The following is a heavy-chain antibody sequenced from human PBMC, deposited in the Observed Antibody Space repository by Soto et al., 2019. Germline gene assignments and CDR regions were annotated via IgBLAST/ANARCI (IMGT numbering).Heavy chain of an antibody. D-gene: IGHD1-1*01. CDR3: ARGRYGDY. CDR1: GYTFTSYD. V-gene: IGHV1-8*01. CDR2: MNPNSGNT. Sequence: ASVEVSCKASGYTFTSYDINWVRQATGQGLEWMGWMNPNSGNTAYAQKLQGRVTVTRDTSTSTAYMELRSLRSDDTAVYYCARGRYGDYWGQGALVSVSS. J-gene: IGHJ4*02.